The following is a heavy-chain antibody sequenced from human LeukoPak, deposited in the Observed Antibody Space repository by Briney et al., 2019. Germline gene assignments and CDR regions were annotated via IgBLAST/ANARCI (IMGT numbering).Heavy chain of an antibody. V-gene: IGHV3-21*01. CDR3: ARGRLAGYSSSSDFDY. J-gene: IGHJ4*02. D-gene: IGHD6-13*01. CDR2: ISSSSSYI. Sequence: GGSLRLSCAASGFTFNSYTMNWVRQAPGKGLEWVSSISSSSSYIYDADSVEGRFTISRDNAKNSLYLQMNSLRAGDTAVCYCARGRLAGYSSSSDFDYWGQGTLVTVSS. CDR1: GFTFNSYT.